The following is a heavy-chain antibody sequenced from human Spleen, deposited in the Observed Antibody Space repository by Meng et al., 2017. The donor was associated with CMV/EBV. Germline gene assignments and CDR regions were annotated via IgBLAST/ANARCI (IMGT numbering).Heavy chain of an antibody. V-gene: IGHV3-23*01. CDR1: GLTFSTYA. D-gene: IGHD3-10*01. CDR3: AREAGRLCAFDI. Sequence: GGSLRLSCAASGLTFSTYAMNWVRQPPGKGLEWVSAISGSGYSTFYGDSVKGRFTISRDNSKNAVYLQMYSLRPEVTAVYYCAREAGRLCAFDIWGQGTMVTVSS. J-gene: IGHJ3*02. CDR2: ISGSGYST.